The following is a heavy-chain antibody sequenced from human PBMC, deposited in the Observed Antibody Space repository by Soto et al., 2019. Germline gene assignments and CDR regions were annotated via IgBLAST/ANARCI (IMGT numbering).Heavy chain of an antibody. CDR3: ARHLPRSSSWIQGGYYYYGMDV. J-gene: IGHJ6*02. Sequence: SETLSLTCTVSGGSISSSSYYWGWIRQPPGKGLEWIGSIYYSGSTYYNPSLKSRVTISVDTSKNQFSLKLSSVTAADTAVYYCARHLPRSSSWIQGGYYYYGMDVWGQGTTVTVSS. D-gene: IGHD6-13*01. CDR1: GGSISSSSYY. V-gene: IGHV4-39*01. CDR2: IYYSGST.